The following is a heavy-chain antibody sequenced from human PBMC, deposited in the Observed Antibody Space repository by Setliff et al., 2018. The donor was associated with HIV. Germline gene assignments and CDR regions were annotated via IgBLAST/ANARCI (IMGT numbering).Heavy chain of an antibody. CDR3: ARDLRDGFEEWFTTLDDGMDV. D-gene: IGHD3-3*01. CDR2: ITPYNGNT. J-gene: IGHJ6*02. V-gene: IGHV1-45*02. CDR1: GYIFTYRY. Sequence: GASVKVSCKASGYIFTYRYLHWVRQAPGQALEWMGWITPYNGNTNYAQKFQERVTITRDTSLNPVYMELRSLRSEDTAVYYCARDLRDGFEEWFTTLDDGMDVWGQGTTVTVSS.